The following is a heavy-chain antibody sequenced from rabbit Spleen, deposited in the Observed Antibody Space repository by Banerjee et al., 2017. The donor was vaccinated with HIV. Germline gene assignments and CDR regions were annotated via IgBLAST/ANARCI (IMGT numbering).Heavy chain of an antibody. CDR1: GVSFSGNSY. V-gene: IGHV1S40*01. Sequence: QSLEESGGDLVKPGASLTLTCRASGVSFSGNSYMCWVRQAPGKGLEWIACIDSGSSGFTYFATWAKGRFTCSKTSSTTATLQMTRLTAADTATYFCARDTSSSFSSYGMDLWGQGTLVTVS. CDR2: IDSGSSGFT. D-gene: IGHD1-1*01. CDR3: ARDTSSSFSSYGMDL. J-gene: IGHJ6*01.